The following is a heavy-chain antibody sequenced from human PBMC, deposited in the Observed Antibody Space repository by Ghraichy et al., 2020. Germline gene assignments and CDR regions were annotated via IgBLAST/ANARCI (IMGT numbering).Heavy chain of an antibody. D-gene: IGHD3-10*01. V-gene: IGHV4-39*07. CDR3: VRYYYGFLGGAFAP. CDR1: GASLNSRGSY. Sequence: SQTLSLTCSVSGASLNSRGSYWGWIRQPPGKGLEWIASVYYGGSTYYNPSLRSRVTISEDTSRNQIYLSLNAVTAADTVIYYCVRYYYGFLGGAFAPWGQGTRVTVSS. J-gene: IGHJ5*02. CDR2: VYYGGST.